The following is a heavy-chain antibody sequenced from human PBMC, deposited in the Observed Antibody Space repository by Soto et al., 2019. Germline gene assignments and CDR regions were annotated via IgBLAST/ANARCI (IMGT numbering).Heavy chain of an antibody. D-gene: IGHD6-13*01. V-gene: IGHV1-69*01. J-gene: IGHJ6*02. CDR3: ARVRGQLVHHYYGMDV. CDR2: IIPIFGTA. Sequence: QVQLVQSGAEVKKPGSSVKVSCKASGGTFSSYAISWVRQAPRQGLEWMGGIIPIFGTANYAQKFQGRVTITADESTSTAYMELSSLRSEDTAVYYCARVRGQLVHHYYGMDVWGQGTTVTVSS. CDR1: GGTFSSYA.